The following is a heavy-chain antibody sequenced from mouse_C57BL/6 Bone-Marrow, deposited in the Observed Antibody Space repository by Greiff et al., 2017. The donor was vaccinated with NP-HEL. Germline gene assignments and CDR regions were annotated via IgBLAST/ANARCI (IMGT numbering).Heavy chain of an antibody. CDR1: GYTFTSYG. CDR2: IYPRSGNT. V-gene: IGHV1-81*01. J-gene: IGHJ3*01. Sequence: VQLKESGAELARPGASVKLSCKASGYTFTSYGISWVKQRTGQGLEWIREIYPRSGNTYYNEKFKGKATLTADKSSSTAYMELRSLTSEDSAVYFCARESLLCQRGGFAYWGQGTLVTVSA. D-gene: IGHD2-1*01. CDR3: ARESLLCQRGGFAY.